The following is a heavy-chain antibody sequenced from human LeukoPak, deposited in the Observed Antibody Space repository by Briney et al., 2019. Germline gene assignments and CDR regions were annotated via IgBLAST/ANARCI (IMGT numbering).Heavy chain of an antibody. V-gene: IGHV3-7*03. Sequence: PGGSLRLSCVDSGFTFSNYWMNWVRQAPGKGLEWLANIKQDGSDIHYVASVKGRFTIARDHSKNSLYLKMNSLGADDTAVYYCARDFSATAGLDVWGQGTTVTVSS. J-gene: IGHJ6*02. D-gene: IGHD1-26*01. CDR2: IKQDGSDI. CDR1: GFTFSNYW. CDR3: ARDFSATAGLDV.